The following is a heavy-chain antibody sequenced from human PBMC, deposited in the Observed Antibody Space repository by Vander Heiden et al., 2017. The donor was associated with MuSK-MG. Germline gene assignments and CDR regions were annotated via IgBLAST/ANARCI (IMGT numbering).Heavy chain of an antibody. V-gene: IGHV3-7*01. CDR2: IKQDGREK. CDR3: TRDEWGRTDY. Sequence: EVQLVESWGGLVQPGGSLRLSCAAYGFTFRNYWMSWVRQAPGKGMEWVANIKQDGREKDEVDSVKGRFNISRDKAKNSLYLKMKRLRAEDTAVYDATRDEWGRTDYWCQGTIVTVFS. J-gene: IGHJ4*02. D-gene: IGHD1-26*01. CDR1: GFTFRNYW.